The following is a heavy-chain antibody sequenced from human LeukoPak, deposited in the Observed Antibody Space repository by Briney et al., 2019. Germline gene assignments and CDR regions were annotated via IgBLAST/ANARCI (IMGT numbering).Heavy chain of an antibody. J-gene: IGHJ4*02. CDR3: ARDHGDGYITDY. CDR1: GFTVSSNY. V-gene: IGHV3-66*01. D-gene: IGHD5-24*01. Sequence: GGSLRLSCAASGFTVSSNYMSWFRQSPGKGLEWVSVIFGGATTTYYADSVKGRFTISRDTSKNTLYLQMNSLRAEDTAVYYCARDHGDGYITDYWGQGTLVTVSS. CDR2: IFGGATTT.